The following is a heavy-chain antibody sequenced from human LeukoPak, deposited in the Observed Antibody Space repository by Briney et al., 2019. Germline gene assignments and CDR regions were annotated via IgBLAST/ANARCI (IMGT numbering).Heavy chain of an antibody. CDR3: ATYYDYVWGSYRRSPGFDY. D-gene: IGHD3-16*02. J-gene: IGHJ4*02. CDR2: FDPEDGET. CDR1: GYTLTELS. Sequence: ASVKVSCKVSGYTLTELSMRWVRQAPGKGLEWMGGFDPEDGETIYAQKFQGRVTMTEDTSTDTAYMELSSLRSEDTAVYYCATYYDYVWGSYRRSPGFDYWDQGTLVTVSS. V-gene: IGHV1-24*01.